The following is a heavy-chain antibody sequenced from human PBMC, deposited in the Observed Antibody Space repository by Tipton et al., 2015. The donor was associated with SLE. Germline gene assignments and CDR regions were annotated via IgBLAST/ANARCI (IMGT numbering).Heavy chain of an antibody. D-gene: IGHD3-22*01. CDR3: ASVNYYDSSGPYQIQR. Sequence: TLSLTCTVSGGSISSSSYYWGWIRQPPGKGLEWIGGTYYSVSTYYNPSLKSRVTISVDTSKNQFSLKLSSVTAADTASYYCASVNYYDSSGPYQIQRWCQGTMVTVSS. CDR2: TYYSVST. V-gene: IGHV4-39*07. CDR1: GGSISSSSYY. J-gene: IGHJ1*01.